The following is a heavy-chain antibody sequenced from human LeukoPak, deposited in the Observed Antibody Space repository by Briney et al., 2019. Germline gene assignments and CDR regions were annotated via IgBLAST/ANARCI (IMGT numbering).Heavy chain of an antibody. V-gene: IGHV3-30-3*01. CDR3: ASSLQVGAAFDY. D-gene: IGHD1-26*01. CDR1: GFTFSSYA. Sequence: GGSLRLSCAASGFTFSSYAMHWVRQAPGKGLEWVAVISYDGSNKYYADSVKGRFTISRDNSKNTLYLQMNSLRAEDTAVYYCASSLQVGAAFDYWGQGTLVTVTS. J-gene: IGHJ4*02. CDR2: ISYDGSNK.